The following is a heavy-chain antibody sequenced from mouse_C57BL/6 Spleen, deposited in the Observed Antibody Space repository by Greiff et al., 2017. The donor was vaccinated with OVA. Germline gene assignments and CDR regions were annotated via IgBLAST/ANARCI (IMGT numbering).Heavy chain of an antibody. V-gene: IGHV14-4*01. Sequence: VQLQQSGAELVRPGASVKLSCTASGFNIKDDYMHWVKQRPEQGLEWIGWIDPENGDTEYASKFQGKATITADTSSNTAYLQLSSLTSEDTAVYYCTALDALGYFDVWGTGTTVTVSS. J-gene: IGHJ1*03. CDR1: GFNIKDDY. CDR2: IDPENGDT. CDR3: TALDALGYFDV.